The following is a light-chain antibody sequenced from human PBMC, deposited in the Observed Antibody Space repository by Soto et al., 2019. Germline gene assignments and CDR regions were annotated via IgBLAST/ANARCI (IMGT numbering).Light chain of an antibody. Sequence: EVVMTQSPATLSVSPGDRATLSCRASQNVNTNLAWYQQQPGQAPRLLIFGASTWATGIPARFSGSGSGTEFTLTISSLQPEDVAVYYCQKYNNWPLTFGGGTKVEIK. CDR1: QNVNTN. CDR2: GAS. J-gene: IGKJ4*01. CDR3: QKYNNWPLT. V-gene: IGKV3-15*01.